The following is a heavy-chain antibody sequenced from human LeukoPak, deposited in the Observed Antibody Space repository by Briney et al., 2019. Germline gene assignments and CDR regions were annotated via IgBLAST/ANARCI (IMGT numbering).Heavy chain of an antibody. CDR3: ARLAAASPGY. D-gene: IGHD3-16*01. CDR1: GFTVSNSL. J-gene: IGHJ4*02. Sequence: GALRPPCAASGFTVSNSLISWGRQAPGKGLEGVASIITDGSAKYYVDSVKGRFTISRDNSKNTLYLQMDSLRLEDTAVYYCARLAAASPGYWGQGTLVTVSS. CDR2: IITDGSAK. V-gene: IGHV3-7*01.